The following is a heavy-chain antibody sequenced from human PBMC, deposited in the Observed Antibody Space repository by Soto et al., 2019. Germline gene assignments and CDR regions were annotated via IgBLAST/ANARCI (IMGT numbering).Heavy chain of an antibody. J-gene: IGHJ4*02. V-gene: IGHV3-30-3*02. CDR1: GFTFSSYL. CDR2: ISYDGSNK. D-gene: IGHD6-6*01. Sequence: LRLSCAASGFTFSSYLMSWVRQAPGKGLEWVAVISYDGSNKYYADSVKGRFTISRDNSKNTLYLQMNSLRAEDTAVYYCAKRSSSSTFDYWGQGTLVTVSS. CDR3: AKRSSSSTFDY.